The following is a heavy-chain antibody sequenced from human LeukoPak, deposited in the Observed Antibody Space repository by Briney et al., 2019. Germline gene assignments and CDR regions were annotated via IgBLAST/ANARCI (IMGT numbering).Heavy chain of an antibody. D-gene: IGHD1-26*01. J-gene: IGHJ4*02. Sequence: PSETLSLTCTVSGGSISSYYWSWIRQPPGKGLEWIGYTYYSGSTNYNPSLKSRVTISVDTSKNQFSLRLNSVTAADTAMYYCVKSGGYGLIDYWGQGTLVTVSS. CDR3: VKSGGYGLIDY. CDR1: GGSISSYY. V-gene: IGHV4-59*08. CDR2: TYYSGST.